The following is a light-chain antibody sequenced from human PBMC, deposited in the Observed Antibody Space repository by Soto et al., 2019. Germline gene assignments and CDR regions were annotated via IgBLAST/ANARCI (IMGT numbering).Light chain of an antibody. J-gene: IGKJ4*01. CDR3: QQYCGSSLT. V-gene: IGKV3-20*01. CDR2: GAS. CDR1: QSVSSSY. Sequence: DIVLTQSPGTLSFSPGVRATLSCRASQSVSSSYLAWYQHKSGQAPRLLIYGASSTANGIPDRFSGSGSGPDFNLTISILEPEDFAVYYCQQYCGSSLTFGGGTKVEIK.